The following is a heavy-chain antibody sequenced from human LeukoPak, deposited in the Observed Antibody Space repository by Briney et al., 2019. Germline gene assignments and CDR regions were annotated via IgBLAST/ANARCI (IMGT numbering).Heavy chain of an antibody. J-gene: IGHJ4*02. CDR3: ARDRYYDGSGHYFESIY. CDR2: IIPILGTA. Sequence: SVKVSCKASGGTFGSYAVSWVRQAPGQGLEWMGGIIPILGTANYAQKFQGRVTITADESTSTAYMELSSLRSEDTAVYYCARDRYYDGSGHYFESIYWGQGTLVTVSS. V-gene: IGHV1-69*13. CDR1: GGTFGSYA. D-gene: IGHD3-22*01.